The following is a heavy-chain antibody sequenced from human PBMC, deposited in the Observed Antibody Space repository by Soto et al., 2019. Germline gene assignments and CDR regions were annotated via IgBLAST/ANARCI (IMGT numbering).Heavy chain of an antibody. CDR1: GFTFSSYS. V-gene: IGHV3-48*02. Sequence: EVQLVESGGGLVQPGGSLRLSCAASGFTFSSYSMNWVRQAPGKGLEWLSYISSTSSTIDYADSVKGRFTVSRDNAKNSLYLQMNRLSDEETAVYYCARDSSRGIDPWGQGTLVTVSS. CDR3: ARDSSRGIDP. J-gene: IGHJ5*02. CDR2: ISSTSSTI. D-gene: IGHD3-16*01.